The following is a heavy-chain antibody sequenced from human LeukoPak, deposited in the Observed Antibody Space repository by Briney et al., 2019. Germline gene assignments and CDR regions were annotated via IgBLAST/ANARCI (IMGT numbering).Heavy chain of an antibody. V-gene: IGHV3-7*03. CDR2: IKQDGSEK. D-gene: IGHD4-17*01. Sequence: QTGRSLRLSCAASGFTFSSYWMSWVRQAPGKGLEWVANIKQDGSEKYYVDSVKGRFTISRDNAKNSLYLQMNSLRAEDTAVYYCAREDGDHTYYYYGMDVWGQGTTVTVSS. J-gene: IGHJ6*02. CDR3: AREDGDHTYYYYGMDV. CDR1: GFTFSSYW.